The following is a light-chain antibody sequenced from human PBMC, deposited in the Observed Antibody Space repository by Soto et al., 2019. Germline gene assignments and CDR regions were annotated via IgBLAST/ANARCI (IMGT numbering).Light chain of an antibody. V-gene: IGLV2-14*01. J-gene: IGLJ1*01. CDR3: FSFTTDWTHV. Sequence: QSALTQPASVSGSPGQSITISCAGTMRDIGAYNYVSWFQQYPGKAPKLIISEVSNRPSGVSNRFSGSKSGTAASLTISGLQTEDEADYFCFSFTTDWTHVFGTGTKLTVL. CDR1: MRDIGAYNY. CDR2: EVS.